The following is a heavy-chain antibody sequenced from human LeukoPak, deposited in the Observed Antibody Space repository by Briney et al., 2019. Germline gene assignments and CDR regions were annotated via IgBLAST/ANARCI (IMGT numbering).Heavy chain of an antibody. J-gene: IGHJ4*02. V-gene: IGHV1-2*02. CDR2: INPISGDT. CDR1: GYTFTGYY. Sequence: ASVKVSCKASGYTFTGYYMHWVRQAPGQGLEWMGWINPISGDTHYAQTFQGRVTMARDTSITTAYMDLSRLRSDDTAVYYCASIKDIVVGGGPYYFDYWGQGTLVTVSS. D-gene: IGHD2-2*01. CDR3: ASIKDIVVGGGPYYFDY.